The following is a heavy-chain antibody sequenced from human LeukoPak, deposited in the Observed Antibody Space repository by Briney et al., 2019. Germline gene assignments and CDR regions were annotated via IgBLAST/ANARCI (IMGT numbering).Heavy chain of an antibody. Sequence: KSSETLSLTCTVSGGSISSYYWSWIRQPPGKGLEWIGNIYYSGSTNYNPSLKSRVTISVDTSKNQFSLKLSSVTVADTAVYYCARDGAGRYSSSWYSLDYWGQGTLVTVSS. D-gene: IGHD6-13*01. J-gene: IGHJ4*02. V-gene: IGHV4-59*01. CDR2: IYYSGST. CDR1: GGSISSYY. CDR3: ARDGAGRYSSSWYSLDY.